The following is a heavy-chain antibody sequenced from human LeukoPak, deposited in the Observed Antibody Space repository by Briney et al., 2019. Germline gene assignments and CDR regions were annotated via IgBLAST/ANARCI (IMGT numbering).Heavy chain of an antibody. Sequence: PGGPLRLSCAASGFTFSDYYMSWIRQAPGKGLEWASYISSSGSARYYADSVKGRFTISRDNAKNSLYLQMNSLRAEDTAVYYCAIPDRRYGDAFDIWGQGTMVTVSS. CDR2: ISSSGSAR. CDR1: GFTFSDYY. CDR3: AIPDRRYGDAFDI. D-gene: IGHD3-9*01. V-gene: IGHV3-11*04. J-gene: IGHJ3*02.